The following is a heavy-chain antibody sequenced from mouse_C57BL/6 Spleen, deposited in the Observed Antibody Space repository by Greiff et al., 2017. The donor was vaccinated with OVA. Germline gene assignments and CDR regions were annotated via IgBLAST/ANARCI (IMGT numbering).Heavy chain of an antibody. CDR1: GYSFTDYN. V-gene: IGHV1-39*01. Sequence: VQLQQSGPELVKPGASVKISCTASGYSFTDYNMNWVKQSTGKSLEWIGEINPNCGTTSYTQKFKGKATLTVDQSSSTAYMQLNSLTSEDAAVDYCARDDYDGWYLDVWGKGTTVTVSA. D-gene: IGHD2-4*01. CDR3: ARDDYDGWYLDV. CDR2: INPNCGTT. J-gene: IGHJ1*03.